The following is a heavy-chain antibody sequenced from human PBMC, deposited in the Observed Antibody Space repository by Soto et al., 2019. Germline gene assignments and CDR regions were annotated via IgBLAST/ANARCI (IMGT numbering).Heavy chain of an antibody. CDR1: GFTFSSYG. J-gene: IGHJ6*02. Sequence: GGSLRLSCAASGFTFSSYGMHWVRQAPGKGLEWVAVISYDGSNKYYADSVKGRFTISRDNSKNTLYLQMNSLRAEDTAVYYCAKDGYNLNYRDYYYGMDVWGQGTTVTVS. CDR2: ISYDGSNK. CDR3: AKDGYNLNYRDYYYGMDV. D-gene: IGHD1-7*01. V-gene: IGHV3-30*18.